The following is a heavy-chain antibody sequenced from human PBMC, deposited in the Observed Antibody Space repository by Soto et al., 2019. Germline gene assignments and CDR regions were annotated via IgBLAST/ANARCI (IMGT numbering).Heavy chain of an antibody. D-gene: IGHD1-26*01. Sequence: ESGGGVVQPGGSLRLSCAASASIFKGHGMHWVRQAPGKGLEWVAIIRFDGSDEHYGDSVEGRFTISRDNSKNMLYLQMNSLRVEDTAVYYCARAGVGATTFFGFLDYWGQGTLVTVSS. V-gene: IGHV3-33*08. CDR2: IRFDGSDE. CDR3: ARAGVGATTFFGFLDY. CDR1: ASIFKGHG. J-gene: IGHJ4*02.